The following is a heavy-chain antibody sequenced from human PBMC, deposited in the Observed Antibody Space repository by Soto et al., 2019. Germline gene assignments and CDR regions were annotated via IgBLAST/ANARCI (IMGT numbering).Heavy chain of an antibody. J-gene: IGHJ5*02. D-gene: IGHD3-16*01. V-gene: IGHV1-18*01. Sequence: QAQLVQSGAEVKNPGASVKVSCRASGYTFSTYGVSWVRQAPGQGLEWIGWISGYSGNTHYAQNFQGRVTMTKDTSTSTVYMELRSLRSDDTAVYYCARQGSNVRGGGSPWGQGTVVTVSS. CDR1: GYTFSTYG. CDR3: ARQGSNVRGGGSP. CDR2: ISGYSGNT.